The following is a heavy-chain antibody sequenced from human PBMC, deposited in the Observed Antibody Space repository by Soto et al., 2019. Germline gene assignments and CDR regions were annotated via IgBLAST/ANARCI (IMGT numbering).Heavy chain of an antibody. J-gene: IGHJ4*02. V-gene: IGHV3-30-3*01. CDR3: ARGDWNDPVDY. CDR1: GFTFSSYA. CDR2: ISYDGSNK. Sequence: QVQLVESGGGVVQPERSLRLSCAASGFTFSSYAMHWVRQAPGKGLEWVAVISYDGSNKYYADSVKGRFTISRDNSKNTLYLQMNSLRAEDTAVYYCARGDWNDPVDYWGQGTLVTVSS. D-gene: IGHD1-1*01.